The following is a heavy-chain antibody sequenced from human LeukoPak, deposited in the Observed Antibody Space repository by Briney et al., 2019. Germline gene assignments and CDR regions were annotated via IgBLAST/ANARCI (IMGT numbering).Heavy chain of an antibody. Sequence: GTSLRLSCAASGFTVSGNYMSWVRQAPGKGLEWLSVIHRGGNTYYADSVKGRFTISRDSSKNTVFLQMDSLRAEDTAVYYCARDPGYGLGVDYGDYWGQGTLVTVSS. CDR3: ARDPGYGLGVDYGDY. CDR2: IHRGGNT. V-gene: IGHV3-66*01. CDR1: GFTVSGNY. J-gene: IGHJ4*02. D-gene: IGHD3-10*01.